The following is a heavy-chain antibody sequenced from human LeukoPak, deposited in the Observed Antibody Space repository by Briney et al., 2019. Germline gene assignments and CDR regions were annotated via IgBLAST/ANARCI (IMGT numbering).Heavy chain of an antibody. CDR1: GYSFTSYW. CDR2: IYPGDSDT. CDR3: ATRAASVPNYYYGMDV. J-gene: IGHJ6*02. D-gene: IGHD2-15*01. Sequence: GESLKISCKASGYSFTSYWIGWVRQMPGKGLEWMGIIYPGDSDTRYSPSFQGQVTISADKSISTAYLQWSCLKASDTAMYYCATRAASVPNYYYGMDVWGQGTTVTVSS. V-gene: IGHV5-51*01.